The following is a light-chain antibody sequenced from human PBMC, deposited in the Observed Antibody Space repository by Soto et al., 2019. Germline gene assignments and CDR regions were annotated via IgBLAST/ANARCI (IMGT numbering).Light chain of an antibody. CDR3: QQYGSSPTT. V-gene: IGKV3-20*01. CDR1: QSVSGY. J-gene: IGKJ1*01. CDR2: GVS. Sequence: EIGLTQSPATLSLSPGERATRSWRASQSVSGYLAWYQRKPGQAPRPLIYGVSTRDTGIPDRFSGSGSGTDLPLTISRLEPEDFAVYYCQQYGSSPTTFGQGTKV.